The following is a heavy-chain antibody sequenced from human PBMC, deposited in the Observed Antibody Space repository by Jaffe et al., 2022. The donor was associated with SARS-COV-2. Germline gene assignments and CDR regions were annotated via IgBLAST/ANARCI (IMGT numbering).Heavy chain of an antibody. CDR2: IYRDGDS. CDR1: GFTVSGIY. Sequence: EVQLVESGGGLIQPGRSLRLSCAASGFTVSGIYMSWVRQAPGKGLEWVSVIYRDGDSYYAESVKGRFTISRDSSKNTLFLQMNSLRTEDTAVYYCARGRPNYGDYDSWGQGTLVTVSS. V-gene: IGHV3-53*01. D-gene: IGHD4-17*01. J-gene: IGHJ5*01. CDR3: ARGRPNYGDYDS.